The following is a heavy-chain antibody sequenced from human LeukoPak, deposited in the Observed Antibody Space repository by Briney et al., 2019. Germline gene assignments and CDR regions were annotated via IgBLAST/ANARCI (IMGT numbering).Heavy chain of an antibody. CDR2: LHPDGSQE. V-gene: IGHV3-7*01. CDR1: GFTFNAYW. CDR3: ARRDTHDCHQYYMDV. J-gene: IGHJ6*03. D-gene: IGHD2-21*02. Sequence: GGSLRLSCAASGFTFNAYWMAWVRQSPEGGLEWLTNLHPDGSQEYYVDSVKGRFTISRDNAKNSLFLQMNSLRTEDTAVYFCARRDTHDCHQYYMDVWGKGTTVTVSS.